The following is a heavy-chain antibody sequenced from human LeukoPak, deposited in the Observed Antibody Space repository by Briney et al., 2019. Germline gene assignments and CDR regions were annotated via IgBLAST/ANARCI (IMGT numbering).Heavy chain of an antibody. Sequence: SETLSLTCAVYGESFRDYYWTWIRQSPGKGLEWVGGSSLTISTNYNPSLKTRVTISLDTSKNQFSLKLNSVTAADTAIYYCATTIDYGDYGRAFDIWGQGTMVTVSS. CDR1: GESFRDYY. J-gene: IGHJ3*02. D-gene: IGHD4-17*01. CDR2: SSLTIST. CDR3: ATTIDYGDYGRAFDI. V-gene: IGHV4-34*01.